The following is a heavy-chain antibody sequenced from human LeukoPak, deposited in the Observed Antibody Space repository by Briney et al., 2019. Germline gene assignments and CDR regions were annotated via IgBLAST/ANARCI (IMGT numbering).Heavy chain of an antibody. V-gene: IGHV4-34*01. CDR3: ARDTGQWLDY. Sequence: SETLSLTCAVYGGSFSGYYWSWIRQPPGKGLEWIGEINHSGSTNYNPSLKSRVTISVDTSKNQFSLKLSSVTAADTAVYYCARDTGQWLDYWGQGTLVTVSS. J-gene: IGHJ4*02. CDR2: INHSGST. D-gene: IGHD6-19*01. CDR1: GGSFSGYY.